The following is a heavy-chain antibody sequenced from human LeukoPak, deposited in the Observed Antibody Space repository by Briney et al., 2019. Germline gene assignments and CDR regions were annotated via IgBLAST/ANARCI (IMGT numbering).Heavy chain of an antibody. Sequence: GSLRLSCAASGFTFSSYSMNWVRQPPGKGLEWIGSIYHSGSTYYNPSLKSRVTISVDTSKNQFSQKLSSVTAADTAVYYCAREGYNWFDPWGQGTLVTVSS. CDR3: AREGYNWFDP. J-gene: IGHJ5*02. CDR1: GFTFSSYS. CDR2: IYHSGST. V-gene: IGHV4-38-2*02.